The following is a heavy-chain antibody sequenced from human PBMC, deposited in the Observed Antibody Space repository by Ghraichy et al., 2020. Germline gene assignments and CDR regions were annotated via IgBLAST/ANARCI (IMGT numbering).Heavy chain of an antibody. D-gene: IGHD6-19*01. V-gene: IGHV4-34*01. CDR3: AGSYRGVAGTQWFDP. CDR1: GGSFSGYY. CDR2: INHSGST. Sequence: SQTLSLTCAVYGGSFSGYYWSWIRQPPGKGLEWIGEINHSGSTNYNPSLKSRVTISVDTSKNQFSLKLSSVTAADTAVYYCAGSYRGVAGTQWFDPWGQGTLVTVSS. J-gene: IGHJ5*02.